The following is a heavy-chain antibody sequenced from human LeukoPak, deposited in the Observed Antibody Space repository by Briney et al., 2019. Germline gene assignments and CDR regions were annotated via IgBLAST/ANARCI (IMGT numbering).Heavy chain of an antibody. V-gene: IGHV3-23*01. CDR2: IVGSGSST. J-gene: IGHJ4*02. D-gene: IGHD3-9*01. Sequence: PRASLRLSCAASGFTFSNYAMSWVRQAPGKGLEWVSAIVGSGSSTYYADSVKGRFTISRDNSKNTLYLQLNRLRAEDTAVYYCAKWGDYDILTGYYDSDYWGQGTLVTVSS. CDR1: GFTFSNYA. CDR3: AKWGDYDILTGYYDSDY.